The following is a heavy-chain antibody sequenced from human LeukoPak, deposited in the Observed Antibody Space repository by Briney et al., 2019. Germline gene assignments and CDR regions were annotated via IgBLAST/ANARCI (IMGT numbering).Heavy chain of an antibody. CDR1: GFTFSNYA. Sequence: GGSLRLSCAASGFTFSNYALTWVRQASGTGLEWVSVIAGNGNTYYADSVKGRFTISRDDSKSTLYLQMNSLRPGDTAVYYCAKCARSGGACYDAFDLWGQGTMVTVSS. J-gene: IGHJ3*01. CDR2: IAGNGNT. V-gene: IGHV3-23*01. D-gene: IGHD2-15*01. CDR3: AKCARSGGACYDAFDL.